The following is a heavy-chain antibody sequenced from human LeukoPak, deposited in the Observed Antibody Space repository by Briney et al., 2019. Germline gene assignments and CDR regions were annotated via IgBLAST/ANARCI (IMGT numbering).Heavy chain of an antibody. Sequence: ASVKVSCKAAGYTFTSYYMHWVRQAPGQGLEWMGIINPSGGSTSYAQQFQGRVTMTRDTSTSTVYMELSSLRSEDTAVYYCARSITMVRGAHGTHFDYWGQGTLVTVSS. D-gene: IGHD3-10*01. CDR2: INPSGGST. J-gene: IGHJ4*02. CDR3: ARSITMVRGAHGTHFDY. CDR1: GYTFTSYY. V-gene: IGHV1-46*01.